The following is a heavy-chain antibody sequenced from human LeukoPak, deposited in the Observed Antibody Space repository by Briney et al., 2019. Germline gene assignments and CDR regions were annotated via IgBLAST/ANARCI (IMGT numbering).Heavy chain of an antibody. CDR1: GYTFTSYY. V-gene: IGHV1-46*01. J-gene: IGHJ4*02. D-gene: IGHD1-26*01. CDR3: ARGWIVGATRRYFDY. CDR2: INPSGGST. Sequence: ASVKVSCKASGYTFTSYYMHWVRQAPGQGLEWMGIINPSGGSTSYAQKFQGRVTMTRDTSTSTVYMELSSLRSEDTAVYYCARGWIVGATRRYFDYWGQGTLVTVSS.